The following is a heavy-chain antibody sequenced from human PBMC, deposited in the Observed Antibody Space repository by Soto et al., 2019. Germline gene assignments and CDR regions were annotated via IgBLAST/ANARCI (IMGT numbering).Heavy chain of an antibody. Sequence: EVQLLESGGGLVQPGGSLRLSCAASGFTFSSYAMSWVRQAPGKGLEWVSAISGSGGSTYYADSVKGRFTISRDNSKNTLYLQMNSLRGEDTAVYYCAKSKGRAGYSYGPTHFDHWGQGTLVTVSS. J-gene: IGHJ4*02. D-gene: IGHD5-18*01. V-gene: IGHV3-23*01. CDR2: ISGSGGST. CDR1: GFTFSSYA. CDR3: AKSKGRAGYSYGPTHFDH.